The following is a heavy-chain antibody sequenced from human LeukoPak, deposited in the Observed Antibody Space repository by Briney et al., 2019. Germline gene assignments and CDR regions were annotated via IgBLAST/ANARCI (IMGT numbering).Heavy chain of an antibody. V-gene: IGHV4-59*01. Sequence: PSETLSLTCTVSGGSISNYCWNWIRQPPGKGLELIGYIYYSGTTNYNPSLKSRVSMSVDTSKNQFSLKLRSVTAADTAVYYCARISSSNWYNERGAFDVWGQGTMVTVSS. J-gene: IGHJ3*01. CDR3: ARISSSNWYNERGAFDV. CDR1: GGSISNYC. D-gene: IGHD6-13*01. CDR2: IYYSGTT.